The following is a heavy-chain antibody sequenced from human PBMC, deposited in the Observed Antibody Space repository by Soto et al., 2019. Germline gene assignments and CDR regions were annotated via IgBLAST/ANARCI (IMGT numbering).Heavy chain of an antibody. D-gene: IGHD3-16*02. V-gene: IGHV1-46*01. J-gene: IGHJ6*02. CDR1: GYTFTSYY. CDR2: FNPSGGST. Sequence: VKVSCKASGYTFTSYYMHWVRQAPGQGLEWMGIFNPSGGSTSYAQKFQGRVTMTRDTSTSTAYMELSSLRSEDTAVYYCARERMITFGGVIAPWHYYYYGMDVWGQGTTVTVSS. CDR3: ARERMITFGGVIAPWHYYYYGMDV.